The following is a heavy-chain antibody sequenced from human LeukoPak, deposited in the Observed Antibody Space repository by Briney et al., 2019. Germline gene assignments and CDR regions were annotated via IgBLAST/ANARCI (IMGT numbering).Heavy chain of an antibody. V-gene: IGHV3-30*04. CDR3: ARDGYYYDTSGYYEFYYYMDV. CDR1: GYTFTGYY. Sequence: SCKASGYTFTGYYMHWVRQAPGKGLEWVAVISYDGSNKNSADSVKGRFTISRDNSKNTLYLQMNSLRAEDTAVYYCARDGYYYDTSGYYEFYYYMDVWGKGTTVTVSS. CDR2: ISYDGSNK. D-gene: IGHD3-22*01. J-gene: IGHJ6*03.